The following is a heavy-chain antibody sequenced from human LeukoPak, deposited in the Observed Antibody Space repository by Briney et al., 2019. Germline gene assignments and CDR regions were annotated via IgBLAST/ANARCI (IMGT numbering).Heavy chain of an antibody. V-gene: IGHV4-30-4*08. D-gene: IGHD3-9*01. CDR1: GGSISSGDYY. CDR3: ASAYDILTGSGDYYMDV. Sequence: PSQTLSLTCTVSGGSISSGDYYWSWIRQPPGKGLEWIGCIYYSGSTYYNPSLKSRVTISVDTSKNQFSLKLSSVTAADTAVYYCASAYDILTGSGDYYMDVWGKGTTVTVSS. CDR2: IYYSGST. J-gene: IGHJ6*03.